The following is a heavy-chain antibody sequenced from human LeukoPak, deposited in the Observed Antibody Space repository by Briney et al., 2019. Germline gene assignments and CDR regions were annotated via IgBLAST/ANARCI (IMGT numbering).Heavy chain of an antibody. D-gene: IGHD6-6*01. CDR2: IYYSGST. V-gene: IGHV4-59*01. CDR1: GGSISSYY. J-gene: IGHJ4*02. Sequence: PSETLSLTCTVSGGSISSYYWSWIRQPPGKGLEWIGYIYYSGSTNYNPSLKSRVTISVDTSKNQFSLKLSSVTAAATAVYYSARLSLEYSSSGDYWGQGTLVTVSS. CDR3: ARLSLEYSSSGDY.